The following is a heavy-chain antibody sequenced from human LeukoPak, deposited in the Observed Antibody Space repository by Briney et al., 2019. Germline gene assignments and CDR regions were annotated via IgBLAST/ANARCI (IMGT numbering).Heavy chain of an antibody. CDR2: INPSGGST. V-gene: IGHV1-46*01. Sequence: ASVNVSCKASGYTFTSYYMHWVRQAPGQGLEWMGIINPSGGSTSYAQKFQGRVTMTRDTSTSTVYMELSSLRSEDTAVYYCARGVAARPRISWYFDLWGRGTLVTVSS. CDR3: ARGVAARPRISWYFDL. CDR1: GYTFTSYY. D-gene: IGHD6-6*01. J-gene: IGHJ2*01.